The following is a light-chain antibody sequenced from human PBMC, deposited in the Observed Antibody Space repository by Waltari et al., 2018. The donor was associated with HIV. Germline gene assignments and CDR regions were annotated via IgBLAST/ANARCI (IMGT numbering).Light chain of an antibody. Sequence: GQPASISCRSSQTLVYSDGDTYLNWFHQRPGQSPRRLIYQVSKRDSAVPDRFTGSGSGTRFTLTISRVEAEDVGIYYCMQGTHWPPTFGGGTKVEI. J-gene: IGKJ4*01. CDR1: QTLVYSDGDTY. CDR3: MQGTHWPPT. V-gene: IGKV2-30*01. CDR2: QVS.